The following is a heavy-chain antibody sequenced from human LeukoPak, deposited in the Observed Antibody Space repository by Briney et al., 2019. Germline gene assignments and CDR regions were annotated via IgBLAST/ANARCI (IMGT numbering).Heavy chain of an antibody. CDR3: AREELFFYYYDSSGLYGMDA. D-gene: IGHD3-22*01. CDR1: GFTFSSYA. CDR2: ISYDGSNK. Sequence: GRSLRLSCAASGFTFSSYAMHWVRQAPGKGLEWVAVISYDGSNKYYADSVKGRFTISRDNSKNTLYLQMNSLRAEDTAVYYCAREELFFYYYDSSGLYGMDAWGQGTTVTVSS. V-gene: IGHV3-30-3*01. J-gene: IGHJ6*02.